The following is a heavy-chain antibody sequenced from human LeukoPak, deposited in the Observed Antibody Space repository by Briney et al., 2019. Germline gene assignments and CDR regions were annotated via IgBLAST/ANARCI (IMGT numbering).Heavy chain of an antibody. J-gene: IGHJ6*03. D-gene: IGHD3-10*01. CDR1: GFTFSSFW. V-gene: IGHV3-7*01. Sequence: TGGSLRLSCAASGFTFSSFWMTWVRQAPGKGLEWVANINQDGSDKYSVDSVKGRFTISRDNPKNSLYLQITSLRPQDPPVYTCAGLLYYDSGYYYMDVWGKGTTVTVSS. CDR3: AGLLYYDSGYYYMDV. CDR2: INQDGSDK.